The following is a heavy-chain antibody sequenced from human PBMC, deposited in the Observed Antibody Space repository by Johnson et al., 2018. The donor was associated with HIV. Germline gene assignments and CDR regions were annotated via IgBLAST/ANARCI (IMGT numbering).Heavy chain of an antibody. CDR3: ARTTLRFLDRGDDAFDI. D-gene: IGHD3-3*01. CDR1: GFRFSSYA. V-gene: IGHV3-30*04. J-gene: IGHJ3*02. Sequence: QVQLVESGGGVVQPGRSLRLSCVASGFRFSSYAVHWVRQARGKGLEWVAVISYDGSNKYYADSVKGRFTISRDNSKNTMYLQMNSLRAEDTAVYYCARTTLRFLDRGDDAFDIWGQGTMVTVSS. CDR2: ISYDGSNK.